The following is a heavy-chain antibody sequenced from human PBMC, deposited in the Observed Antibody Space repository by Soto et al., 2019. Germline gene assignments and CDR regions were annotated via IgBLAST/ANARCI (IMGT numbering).Heavy chain of an antibody. CDR2: ISAYNGNT. D-gene: IGHD3-10*01. Sequence: ASVKVSCKASGYTFXXXXXSWVRQAPGQGVEWMGWISAYNGNTNYAQKLQGRVTMTTDTSTSTAYMELRSLRSDDTAVYYCARDRGHTLLLWFGVGGMDVWGQGTTVTVSS. CDR3: ARDRGHTLLLWFGVGGMDV. CDR1: GYTFXXXX. J-gene: IGHJ6*02. V-gene: IGHV1-18*01.